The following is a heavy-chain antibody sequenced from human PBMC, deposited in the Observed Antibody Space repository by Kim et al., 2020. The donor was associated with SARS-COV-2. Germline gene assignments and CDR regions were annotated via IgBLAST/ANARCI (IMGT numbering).Heavy chain of an antibody. J-gene: IGHJ4*02. CDR3: ARTPYFDF. CDR2: SITL. V-gene: IGHV3-48*02. Sequence: SITLYYADSVKGRFTIPRDNAKNSLYLQMNSLRDEDTAVYYCARTPYFDFWGQGTLVTVSS.